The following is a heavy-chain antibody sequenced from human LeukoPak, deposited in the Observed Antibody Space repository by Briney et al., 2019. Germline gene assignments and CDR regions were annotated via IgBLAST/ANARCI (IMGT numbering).Heavy chain of an antibody. V-gene: IGHV3-23*01. CDR2: ISDSGGTT. Sequence: PGGSLRLSCAASGFTFSSFAMSWVRQAPGKGLEWVSAISDSGGTTYYADSVKGRFTISRDNSKNTLYLQMNSLRAEDTAVYYCARVSSDSSGWYHFDYWGQGTLVTVSS. J-gene: IGHJ4*02. CDR1: GFTFSSFA. D-gene: IGHD6-19*01. CDR3: ARVSSDSSGWYHFDY.